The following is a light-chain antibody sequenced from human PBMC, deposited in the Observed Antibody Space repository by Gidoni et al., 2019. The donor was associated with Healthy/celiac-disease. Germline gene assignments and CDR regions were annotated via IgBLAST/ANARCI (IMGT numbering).Light chain of an antibody. V-gene: IGLV2-14*01. J-gene: IGLJ2*01. CDR2: EVS. CDR3: SSYTSSSTPYVV. Sequence: QSALTQPASVSGSPGPSTTISCTGTSSDVGGYNYVSWYQQHPGKAPKLMIYEVSNRPSGVSNRFSGSKSGNTASLTISGLQAEDEADYYCSSYTSSSTPYVVFGGGTKLTVL. CDR1: SSDVGGYNY.